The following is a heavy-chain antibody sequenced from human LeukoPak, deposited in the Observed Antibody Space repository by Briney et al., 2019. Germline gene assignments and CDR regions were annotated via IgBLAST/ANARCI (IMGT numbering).Heavy chain of an antibody. Sequence: GGSLRLSCAASGFTFSTYWMSWVRQAPGKGLEWVANIKHDGSEKYYVDSVKGRFTIPRDNAKNSLYLEMNSLRAEDTGVYYCARIRGIAAAGDYWGQGTLVTVSS. J-gene: IGHJ4*02. CDR3: ARIRGIAAAGDY. CDR1: GFTFSTYW. V-gene: IGHV3-7*04. CDR2: IKHDGSEK. D-gene: IGHD6-13*01.